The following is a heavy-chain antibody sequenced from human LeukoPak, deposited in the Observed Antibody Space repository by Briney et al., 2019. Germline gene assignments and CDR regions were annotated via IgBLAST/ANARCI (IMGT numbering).Heavy chain of an antibody. Sequence: SETLSLTCTVSGGSISSYYWSWIRQPPGKGLEWIGEINHSGSTDYNPSLKSRVTISVDTSKNQFSLKLSSVTAADTAVYYCARGLYYYGSGSYALFDYWGQGTLVTVSS. CDR1: GGSISSYY. J-gene: IGHJ4*02. D-gene: IGHD3-10*01. CDR3: ARGLYYYGSGSYALFDY. CDR2: INHSGST. V-gene: IGHV4-34*01.